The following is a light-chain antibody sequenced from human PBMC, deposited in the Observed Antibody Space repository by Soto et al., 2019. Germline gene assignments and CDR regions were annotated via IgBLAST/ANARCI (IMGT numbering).Light chain of an antibody. CDR1: SGDVGGYNL. J-gene: IGLJ1*01. CDR2: EVT. V-gene: IGLV2-23*02. CDR3: CSYAGNSEV. Sequence: QSALTQPASVSESPGQSITIPCTGTSGDVGGYNLVSWYQQHPGKAPKLMIYEVTERPSGVSNRFSGSKSGNTASLTISGLQPDDEADYYCCSYAGNSEVFGTGTQLTVL.